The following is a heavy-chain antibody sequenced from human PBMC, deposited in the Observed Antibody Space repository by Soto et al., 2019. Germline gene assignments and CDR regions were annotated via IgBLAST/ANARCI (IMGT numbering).Heavy chain of an antibody. CDR3: ARHYSDYGRVYYYYYGMDV. CDR2: IDPSDSYT. CDR1: GYSFTSYW. V-gene: IGHV5-10-1*01. J-gene: IGHJ6*02. Sequence: GESLKISCKGSGYSFTSYWISWVRQMPGKGLEWMGRIDPSDSYTNYSPSFQGHVTISADKSISTAYLQWSSLKASDTAMYYCARHYSDYGRVYYYYYGMDVWGQGTTVTVSS. D-gene: IGHD4-17*01.